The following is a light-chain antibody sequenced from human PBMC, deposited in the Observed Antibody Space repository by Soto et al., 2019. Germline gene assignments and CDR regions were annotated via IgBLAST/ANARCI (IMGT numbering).Light chain of an antibody. J-gene: IGKJ1*01. CDR1: QSVSGSY. Sequence: DIVLTQSPGTLSLSPGERATLSCRASQSVSGSYLAWYQQKPGQAPRLLIYGASSKATGIPDRFSGDGSGTDLTLTISRLGPEDFVVYYCQHYGTSPTWMFGQGTKVEVK. CDR3: QHYGTSPTWM. V-gene: IGKV3-20*01. CDR2: GAS.